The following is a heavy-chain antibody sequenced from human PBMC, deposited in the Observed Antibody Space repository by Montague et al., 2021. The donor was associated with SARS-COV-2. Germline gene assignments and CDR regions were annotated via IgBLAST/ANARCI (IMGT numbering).Heavy chain of an antibody. J-gene: IGHJ6*02. D-gene: IGHD3-9*01. CDR1: GFSLSTSGMC. CDR2: IDWDDDK. CDR3: ARTHYGILPGYYYGMDV. Sequence: PALVKPTQTLTLTRTFSGFSLSTSGMCVSWIRQPPGKALEWLARIDWDDDKYYSTSLKTRLTISKDTSKNQVVLTMTNMDPVDTATYYCARTHYGILPGYYYGMDVWGQGTTVTVSS. V-gene: IGHV2-70*11.